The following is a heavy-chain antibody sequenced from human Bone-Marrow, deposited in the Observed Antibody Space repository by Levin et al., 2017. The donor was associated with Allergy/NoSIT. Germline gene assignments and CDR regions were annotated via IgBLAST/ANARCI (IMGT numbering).Heavy chain of an antibody. CDR1: GFTFSSYG. Sequence: PGGSLRLSCAASGFTFSSYGMHWVRQAPGKGLEWVAVISYEGINKKYADSVKGRFTISRDNSKNTLYLQMNSLRAEDTALYYCAKDYCSGGSCFFDYWGQGTLVTVSS. D-gene: IGHD2-15*01. J-gene: IGHJ4*02. CDR3: AKDYCSGGSCFFDY. CDR2: ISYEGINK. V-gene: IGHV3-30*18.